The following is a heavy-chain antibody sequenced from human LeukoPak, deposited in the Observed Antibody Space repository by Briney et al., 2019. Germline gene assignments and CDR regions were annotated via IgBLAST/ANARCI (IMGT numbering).Heavy chain of an antibody. CDR1: GGTFISYA. Sequence: ASVKVSCKASGGTFISYAISWARQAPGQGLEWMGGIIPIFGTANYAQKFQGRVTITADESTSTAYMELSSLRSEDTAVYYCARARSSGWYRYYYYGMDVWGQGTTVTVSS. J-gene: IGHJ6*02. V-gene: IGHV1-69*13. CDR3: ARARSSGWYRYYYYGMDV. D-gene: IGHD6-19*01. CDR2: IIPIFGTA.